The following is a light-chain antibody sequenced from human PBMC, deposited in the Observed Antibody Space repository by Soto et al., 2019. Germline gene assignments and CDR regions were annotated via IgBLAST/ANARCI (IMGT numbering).Light chain of an antibody. Sequence: EIVMTQSPATLSVSPGERATLSCRASQSASVNLAWYQQKPGQAPRLLIYAASTRATGVPARFSGSGSGTEFTLTISSLPSEDVAVYYCQHYNNWPPKFTFGPGTKVDIK. CDR3: QHYNNWPPKFT. CDR1: QSASVN. CDR2: AAS. V-gene: IGKV3-15*01. J-gene: IGKJ3*01.